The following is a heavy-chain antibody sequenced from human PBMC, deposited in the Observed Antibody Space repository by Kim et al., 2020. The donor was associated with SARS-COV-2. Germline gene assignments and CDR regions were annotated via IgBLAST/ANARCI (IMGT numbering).Heavy chain of an antibody. V-gene: IGHV1-8*01. CDR3: ARISLRSRTYDY. Sequence: ASVKVSCKASGYTFTSYDINWVRQATGQGLERMGWMNPNSGNTGYAQKFQGRVTMTRNTSISTAYMELSSLRSEDTAVYYCARISLRSRTYDYWGQGTLVTVSS. D-gene: IGHD4-17*01. CDR1: GYTFTSYD. J-gene: IGHJ4*02. CDR2: MNPNSGNT.